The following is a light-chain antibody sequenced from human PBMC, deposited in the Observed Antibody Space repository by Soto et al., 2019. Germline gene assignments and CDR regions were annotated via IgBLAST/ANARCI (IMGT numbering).Light chain of an antibody. V-gene: IGKV3-15*01. J-gene: IGKJ2*01. CDR3: QQYNNWPMYT. Sequence: EIVMTQSPATLSVSPGERATLSCRAIQSVSSNFAWYQQKPGQAPSLLIYGASTRATGIPARFSGSGSGTEFTLTISSLQSEDCAVYYCQQYNNWPMYTFGQGTKLEIK. CDR2: GAS. CDR1: QSVSSN.